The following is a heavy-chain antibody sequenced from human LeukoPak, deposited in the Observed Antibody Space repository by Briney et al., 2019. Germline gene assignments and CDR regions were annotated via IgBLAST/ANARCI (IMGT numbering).Heavy chain of an antibody. CDR3: ARDRMSGGSPNWFDP. V-gene: IGHV1-69*04. D-gene: IGHD2-15*01. CDR2: IIPILGIV. J-gene: IGHJ5*02. CDR1: GGTFSSYA. Sequence: SVKVSCKASGGTFSSYAISWVRQAPGQGPEWMGRIIPILGIVNYAQKFQGRVTITADKSTSTAYMELSSLRSEDTAVYYCARDRMSGGSPNWFDPWGQGTLVTVSS.